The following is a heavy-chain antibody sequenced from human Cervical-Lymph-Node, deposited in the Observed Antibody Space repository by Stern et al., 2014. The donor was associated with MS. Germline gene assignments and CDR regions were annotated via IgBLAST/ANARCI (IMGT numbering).Heavy chain of an antibody. CDR3: ARATVTTYYYYYYGMDV. CDR1: GGSISSGSYY. V-gene: IGHV4-61*02. CDR2: IYTSGST. Sequence: QLQLQESGPGLVKPSQTLSLTCTVSGGSISSGSYYWSWIRQPAGKGLEWIGRIYTSGSTNYNPSLKSRVPISVDTSKNQFSRKLSPVTAADTAVYYCARATVTTYYYYYYGMDVWGQGTTVTVSS. J-gene: IGHJ6*02. D-gene: IGHD4-17*01.